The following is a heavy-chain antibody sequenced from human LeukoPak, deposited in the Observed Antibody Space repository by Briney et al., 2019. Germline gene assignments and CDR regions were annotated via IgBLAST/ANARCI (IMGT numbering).Heavy chain of an antibody. Sequence: PSETLSLTCTVSGGSISSHYWSWIRQPPGKGLEGIGYIYYSGSTNYNPSLKSRVTISVDTSKNQFSLKLSSVTASHTAVYYCARAGRWLQLAYFDYWGQGTLVTVSS. CDR1: GGSISSHY. CDR3: ARAGRWLQLAYFDY. D-gene: IGHD5-24*01. CDR2: IYYSGST. V-gene: IGHV4-59*11. J-gene: IGHJ4*02.